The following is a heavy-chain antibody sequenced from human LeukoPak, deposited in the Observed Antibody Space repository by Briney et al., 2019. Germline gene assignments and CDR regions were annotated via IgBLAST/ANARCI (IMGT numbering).Heavy chain of an antibody. CDR1: GFTFSSYA. CDR2: IWYDGSNK. CDR3: ARDALYYDILTGFNLVYYFDY. D-gene: IGHD3-9*01. Sequence: GGSLRLSCAASGFTFSSYAMHWVRQAPGKGLEWVAVIWYDGSNKYYADSVKGRFTISRDNSKNTLYLQMNSLRAEDTAVYYCARDALYYDILTGFNLVYYFDYWGQGTLVTVSS. J-gene: IGHJ4*02. V-gene: IGHV3-33*08.